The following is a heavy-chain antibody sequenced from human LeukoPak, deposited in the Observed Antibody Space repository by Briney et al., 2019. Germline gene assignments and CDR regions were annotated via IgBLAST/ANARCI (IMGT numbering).Heavy chain of an antibody. CDR1: GGSISSYY. CDR2: IYYSGST. J-gene: IGHJ4*02. D-gene: IGHD3-22*01. Sequence: SETLSLTCTVSGGSISSYYWSWIRQPPGKGLEWIGYIYYSGSTNYNPSLKSRVTISVDTSKNQFSLKLSSVTAADTAVYYCARFNYYDSKDFDYWGQGTLVTVSS. CDR3: ARFNYYDSKDFDY. V-gene: IGHV4-59*01.